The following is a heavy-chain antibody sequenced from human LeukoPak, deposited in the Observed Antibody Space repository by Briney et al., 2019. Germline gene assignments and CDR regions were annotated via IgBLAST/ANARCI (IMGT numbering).Heavy chain of an antibody. CDR2: IYPGDSDT. V-gene: IGHV5-51*01. D-gene: IGHD3-22*01. J-gene: IGHJ3*02. CDR1: GYSFTSYW. Sequence: GESLKISCKGSGYSFTSYWIGWVRQMPGKGLEWMGIIYPGDSDTRYSPSFQGQVTISADKSISTAYLQWSSLKASDTAVYYCARKFYRGIVVVIGNAFDIWGQGTMVTVSS. CDR3: ARKFYRGIVVVIGNAFDI.